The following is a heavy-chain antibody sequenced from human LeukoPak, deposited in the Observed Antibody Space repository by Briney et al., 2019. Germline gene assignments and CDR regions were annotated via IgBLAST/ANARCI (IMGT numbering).Heavy chain of an antibody. CDR2: IRYDENNK. V-gene: IGHV3-30*02. CDR1: GFIFSNYG. CDR3: AKEDHSSGWYFGY. J-gene: IGHJ4*02. Sequence: GGSLRLSCAASGFIFSNYGMHWVRQAPGKGLEWVAFIRYDENNKYYADSVKGRFTISRDNSKNTVYLQMNSLRAEDTAVYYRAKEDHSSGWYFGYWGQGTLVIVSS. D-gene: IGHD6-19*01.